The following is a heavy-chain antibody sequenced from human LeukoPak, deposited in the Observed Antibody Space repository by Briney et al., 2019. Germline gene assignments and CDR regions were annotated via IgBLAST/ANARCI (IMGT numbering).Heavy chain of an antibody. D-gene: IGHD1-26*01. CDR2: IRSKAYGGTT. CDR1: GFTFGDYA. V-gene: IGHV3-49*03. CDR3: TRDLLSGPRRWDYYYMDV. J-gene: IGHJ6*03. Sequence: GGSLRLSCTASGFTFGDYAMSWFRQAPGKGLEWVGFIRSKAYGGTTEYAASVKGRFTISRDDSKSIAYLQMNSLKTEDTAVYYCTRDLLSGPRRWDYYYMDVRGKGTTVTVSS.